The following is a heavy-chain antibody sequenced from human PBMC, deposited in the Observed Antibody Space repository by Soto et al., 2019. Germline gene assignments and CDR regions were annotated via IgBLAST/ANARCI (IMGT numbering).Heavy chain of an antibody. CDR1: GYTFTSYY. Sequence: GASVKVSCKASGYTFTSYYMHWVRQAPGQGLEWMGIINPSGGSTSYAQKFQGRVTMTRDTSTSTVYMELSSLRSEDTAVYYCARDREVGYDSSGPCDYWGQGTLVTVSS. CDR2: INPSGGST. CDR3: ARDREVGYDSSGPCDY. D-gene: IGHD3-22*01. J-gene: IGHJ4*02. V-gene: IGHV1-46*01.